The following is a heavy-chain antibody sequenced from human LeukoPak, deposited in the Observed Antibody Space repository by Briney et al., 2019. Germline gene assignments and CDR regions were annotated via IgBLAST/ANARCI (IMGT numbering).Heavy chain of an antibody. V-gene: IGHV3-21*01. J-gene: IGHJ5*02. D-gene: IGHD3-10*01. Sequence: GWSLRLSCGASGFNFETYNMHWIRQAPGKGLEWVSSIDGRRGTIYYADAVQGRFTISRDNAKDSLFLQMNSLRAEDTAIYFCARETYYSGSGSGGWLDPWGQGSLVTVPS. CDR1: GFNFETYN. CDR2: IDGRRGTI. CDR3: ARETYYSGSGSGGWLDP.